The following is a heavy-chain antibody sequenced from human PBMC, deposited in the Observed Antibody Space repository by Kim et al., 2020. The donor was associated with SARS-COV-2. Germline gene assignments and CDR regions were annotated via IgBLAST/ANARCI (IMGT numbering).Heavy chain of an antibody. CDR1: GFTFSSYS. Sequence: GGSLRLSCGASGFTFSSYSLNWVRQAPGRGLERVSFISSSSSDNKYTAPVSGRFTTFRDNARNSLFLQMINLRPEDTAVYYYARGPVCPKGIGKWKGLDRWGQGTLVTVST. D-gene: IGHD1-1*01. V-gene: IGHV3-21*01. CDR3: ARGPVCPKGIGKWKGLDR. CDR2: ISSSSSDN. J-gene: IGHJ5*02.